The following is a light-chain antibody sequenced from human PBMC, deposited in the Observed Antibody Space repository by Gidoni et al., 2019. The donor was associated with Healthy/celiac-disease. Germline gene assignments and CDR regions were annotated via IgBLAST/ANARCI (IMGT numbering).Light chain of an antibody. J-gene: IGLJ2*01. CDR3: QAWDSSTVV. V-gene: IGLV3-1*01. CDR1: KLGDKY. CDR2: KDS. Sequence: YELTQPPSVSVSPGQPASITRSGDKLGDKYACWYQQKPGQSPLLVIYKDSKRPPGIPDRFTGSNSGNTATLTISGTQAMDEADYYCQAWDSSTVVFGGGTKLTVL.